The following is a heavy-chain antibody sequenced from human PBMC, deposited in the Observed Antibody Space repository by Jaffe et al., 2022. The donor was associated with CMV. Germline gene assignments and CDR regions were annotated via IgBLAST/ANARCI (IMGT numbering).Heavy chain of an antibody. D-gene: IGHD6-19*01. J-gene: IGHJ4*02. CDR2: INHSGST. V-gene: IGHV4-34*01. CDR3: ARGPLGPAVLFYYY. CDR1: GGSFSGYY. Sequence: QVQLQQWGAGLLKPSETLSLTCAVYGGSFSGYYWSWIRQPPGKGLEWIGEINHSGSTNYNPSLKSRVTISVDTSKNQFSLKLSSVTAADTAVYYCARGPLGPAVLFYYYWGQGTLVTVSS.